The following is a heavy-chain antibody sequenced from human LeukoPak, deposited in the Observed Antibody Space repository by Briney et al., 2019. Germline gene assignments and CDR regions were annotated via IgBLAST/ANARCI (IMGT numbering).Heavy chain of an antibody. CDR3: ARVYGKVYGDPPLDY. D-gene: IGHD4-17*01. V-gene: IGHV4-39*07. J-gene: IGHJ4*02. CDR1: GGSISSSSYY. CDR2: IYYSGST. Sequence: SETLSLTCTVSGGSISSSSYYWGWIRQPPGKGLEWIGSIYYSGSTYYNPSLKSRVTISVDTSKNQFSLKLSSVTAADTAVYYCARVYGKVYGDPPLDYWGQGTLVTVSS.